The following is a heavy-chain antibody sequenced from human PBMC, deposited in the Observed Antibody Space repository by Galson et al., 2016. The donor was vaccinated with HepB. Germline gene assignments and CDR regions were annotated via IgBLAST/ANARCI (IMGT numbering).Heavy chain of an antibody. D-gene: IGHD2-21*02. Sequence: SLRLSCAASGFTFSNAWMNWVRQAPGKGLEWVGLLKRKSDGGTANYAAPLKGRFTISRDDSKNTLYLQMNSLMTEDTGVYYCWGDDYWGQGTLVTVCS. CDR3: WGDDY. V-gene: IGHV3-15*01. CDR1: GFTFSNAW. CDR2: LKRKSDGGTA. J-gene: IGHJ4*02.